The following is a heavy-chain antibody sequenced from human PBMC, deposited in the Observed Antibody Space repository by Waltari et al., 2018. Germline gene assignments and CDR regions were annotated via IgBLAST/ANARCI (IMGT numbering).Heavy chain of an antibody. CDR3: ARSYGVTIFGVVRYYYYYMDV. CDR2: INHSGST. V-gene: IGHV4-34*01. Sequence: QVQLQQWGAGLLKPSETLSLTCAVYGGSFSGYYWSWIRQPPGQGLEWIGEINHSGSTNYNPSLKSRVTISVDTSKNQFSLKLSSVTAADTAVYYCARSYGVTIFGVVRYYYYYMDVWGKGTTVTVSS. J-gene: IGHJ6*03. D-gene: IGHD3-3*01. CDR1: GGSFSGYY.